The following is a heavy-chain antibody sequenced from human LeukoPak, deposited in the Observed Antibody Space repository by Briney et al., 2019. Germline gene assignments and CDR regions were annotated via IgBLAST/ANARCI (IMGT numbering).Heavy chain of an antibody. CDR1: GFTFSSYW. CDR3: ARGRWSFDY. D-gene: IGHD5-24*01. J-gene: IGHJ4*02. Sequence: NAGGSLRLSCAASGFTFSSYWMHWVRQAPGKGLEWVSSISTSSSYIYYADSVKGRFTISRDNAKNSLYLQMNSLRAEDTAVYYCARGRWSFDYWGQGTLVTVSS. V-gene: IGHV3-21*01. CDR2: ISTSSSYI.